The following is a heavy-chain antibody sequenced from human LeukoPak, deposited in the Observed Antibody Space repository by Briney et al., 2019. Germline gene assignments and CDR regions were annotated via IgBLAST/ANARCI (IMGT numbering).Heavy chain of an antibody. V-gene: IGHV1-69*06. CDR1: GGTFSTDA. CDR2: IIPVFGTT. J-gene: IGHJ2*01. Sequence: SVTVSCKASGGTFSTDALAWVRQVPGQGPEWMGRIIPVFGTTNYAETFQGRVTITADISTSTAYMQLSSLRSEDTAVYYCAREAGIAITGTIWYFDLWGRGTLVTVSS. CDR3: AREAGIAITGTIWYFDL. D-gene: IGHD1/OR15-1a*01.